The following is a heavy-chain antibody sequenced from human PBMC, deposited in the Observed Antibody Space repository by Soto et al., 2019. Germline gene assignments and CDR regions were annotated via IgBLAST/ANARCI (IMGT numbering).Heavy chain of an antibody. V-gene: IGHV4-34*01. Sequence: QVQLQQWGAGLLKPSETLSLTCAVYGGSFSGYYWSWIRQPPGKGLEWIGDINHSGSTNYNPSLKGRVTISVDTSKNQVSLKLRSVTAADTAVYYCARAPNWFDPWGQGTLVTVSS. CDR3: ARAPNWFDP. J-gene: IGHJ5*02. CDR1: GGSFSGYY. CDR2: INHSGST.